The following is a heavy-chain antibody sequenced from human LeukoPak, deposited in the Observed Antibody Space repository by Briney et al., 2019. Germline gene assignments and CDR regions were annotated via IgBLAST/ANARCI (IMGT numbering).Heavy chain of an antibody. CDR2: IGGSGRTI. Sequence: GGSLRLSCAASGFTFSSYEMIWVRQPPGTGLEWVSYIGGSGRTIFYADSVKGRFTISRDNAKNSLYLQMDSLRAEDTAVYYCATLIVGGGDHWGQGTLVTVSS. D-gene: IGHD1-26*01. CDR1: GFTFSSYE. CDR3: ATLIVGGGDH. J-gene: IGHJ4*02. V-gene: IGHV3-48*03.